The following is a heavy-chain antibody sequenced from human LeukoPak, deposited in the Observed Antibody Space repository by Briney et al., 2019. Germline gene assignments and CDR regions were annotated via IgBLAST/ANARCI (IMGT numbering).Heavy chain of an antibody. J-gene: IGHJ4*02. CDR3: ARGYYDSSGYFSH. Sequence: ASVKVSCKASGGTFSSYAISWVRQAPGQGLEWMGGIIPIFGTANYAQKFQGGVTITADESTSTAYMELSSLRSEDTAVYYCARGYYDSSGYFSHWGQGTLVTVSS. D-gene: IGHD3-22*01. V-gene: IGHV1-69*13. CDR1: GGTFSSYA. CDR2: IIPIFGTA.